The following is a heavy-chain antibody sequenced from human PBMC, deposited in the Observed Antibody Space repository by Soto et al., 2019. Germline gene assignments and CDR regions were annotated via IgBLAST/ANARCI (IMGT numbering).Heavy chain of an antibody. V-gene: IGHV3-23*01. CDR2: ISGSGGST. J-gene: IGHJ6*02. CDR3: ASAAREYYYYGMEV. CDR1: ESTFSSYA. Sequence: PGWSLRLSCTSSESTFSSYAMSLVLQTPGKGLEWVSAISGSGGSTYYADSVKGRFTISRDNSKNTLYLQMNSLRAEDTAVYYCASAAREYYYYGMEVWGQGTTVTVSS.